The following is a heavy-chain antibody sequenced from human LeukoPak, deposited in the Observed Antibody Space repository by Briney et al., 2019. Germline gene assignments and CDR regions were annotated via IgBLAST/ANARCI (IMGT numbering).Heavy chain of an antibody. Sequence: SETLSLTCTVSGGSISSYYWSWIRQPPGKGLEWIGYIYYSGSTNYNPSLKSRVTISVDTSKNQFSLKLSSVTAADTAVYYCAREPMVRGVTGFDYWGQGTLVTVSS. D-gene: IGHD3-10*01. CDR2: IYYSGST. V-gene: IGHV4-59*12. CDR3: AREPMVRGVTGFDY. J-gene: IGHJ4*02. CDR1: GGSISSYY.